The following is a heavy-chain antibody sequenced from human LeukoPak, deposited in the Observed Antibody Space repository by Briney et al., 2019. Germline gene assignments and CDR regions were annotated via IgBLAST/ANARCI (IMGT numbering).Heavy chain of an antibody. CDR1: GGSISRSNW. D-gene: IGHD3-3*01. CDR3: AKEDYDDSGAWYFDL. J-gene: IGHJ2*01. Sequence: SGTLSLTCAVSGGSISRSNWWSWVRQPPGKGLEWIGEIYHSGSTNYNPSLKSRVTISVDKSKNQFSLKLSSVTAADTAVYYCAKEDYDDSGAWYFDLWGRGTLVTVSS. CDR2: IYHSGST. V-gene: IGHV4-4*02.